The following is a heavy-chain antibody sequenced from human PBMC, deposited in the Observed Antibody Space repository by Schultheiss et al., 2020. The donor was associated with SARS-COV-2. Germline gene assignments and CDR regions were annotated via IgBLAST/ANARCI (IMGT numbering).Heavy chain of an antibody. Sequence: GGSLRLSCAASGFTFSSYAMHWVRQAPGKGLEWVAVISYDGSNKYYADSVKGRFTISRDNSKNTLYLQMNSLRAEDTAVYYCAKGAHYDFWSGYPRFDPWGQGTLVTVSS. CDR2: ISYDGSNK. V-gene: IGHV3-30*01. CDR1: GFTFSSYA. D-gene: IGHD3-3*01. J-gene: IGHJ5*02. CDR3: AKGAHYDFWSGYPRFDP.